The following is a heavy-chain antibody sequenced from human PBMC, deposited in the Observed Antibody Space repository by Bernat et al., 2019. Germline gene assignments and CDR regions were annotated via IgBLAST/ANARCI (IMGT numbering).Heavy chain of an antibody. CDR3: ARTRLGGGSGTYFYYMDV. V-gene: IGHV4-59*08. CDR1: GASISSAY. D-gene: IGHD3-16*01. CDR2: IHYSGCT. J-gene: IGHJ6*03. Sequence: QVQLQESGPGLVKPSETLSLTCTVSGASISSAYWSWIRQPPGKGLECIGNIHYSGCTDYNPSLKSRVTISVDTSKSQFSLRLSSVTAADTAVYYCARTRLGGGSGTYFYYMDVWGKGTTVTVSS.